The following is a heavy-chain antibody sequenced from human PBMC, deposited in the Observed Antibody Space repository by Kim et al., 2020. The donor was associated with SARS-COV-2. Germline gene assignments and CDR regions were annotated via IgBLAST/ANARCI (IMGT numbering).Heavy chain of an antibody. CDR2: ISGSGGST. CDR3: AKDLSRGRADADDY. CDR1: GFTFSSYA. Sequence: GGSLRLSCAASGFTFSSYAMSWVRQAPGKGLEWVSAISGSGGSTYYADSVKGRFTISRDNSKNTLYLQMNRLRAEDTAVYYGAKDLSRGRADADDYWGQGTLVTVSS. V-gene: IGHV3-23*01. D-gene: IGHD2-2*01. J-gene: IGHJ4*02.